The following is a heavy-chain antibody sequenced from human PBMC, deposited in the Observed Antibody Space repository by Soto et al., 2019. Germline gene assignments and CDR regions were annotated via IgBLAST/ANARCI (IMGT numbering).Heavy chain of an antibody. V-gene: IGHV3-23*01. Sequence: GGSLRLSCAASGFTFSSYAMSWVRQAPGKGLEWVSAISGSGGSTYYEDSVKGRFTISRDNSKNTLYLQMNSLRAEDTAVYYCAKADFDFWSGRPPMDAFDIWGQGTMVTVSS. D-gene: IGHD3-3*01. CDR1: GFTFSSYA. J-gene: IGHJ3*02. CDR2: ISGSGGST. CDR3: AKADFDFWSGRPPMDAFDI.